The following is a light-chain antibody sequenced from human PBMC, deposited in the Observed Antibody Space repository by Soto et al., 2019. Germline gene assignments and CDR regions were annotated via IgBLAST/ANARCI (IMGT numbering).Light chain of an antibody. J-gene: IGLJ1*01. CDR2: EVT. Sequence: QSVLTQPASVSGSPGQSIAISCTGTSSELGAYDYVSWYQQQPDKAPKLIIYEVTKRPSGVSNRLSGSKSGNTASLTISGLQPEDEADYYCSSHTSGNTRVFGTGTKVTVL. CDR1: SSELGAYDY. CDR3: SSHTSGNTRV. V-gene: IGLV2-14*01.